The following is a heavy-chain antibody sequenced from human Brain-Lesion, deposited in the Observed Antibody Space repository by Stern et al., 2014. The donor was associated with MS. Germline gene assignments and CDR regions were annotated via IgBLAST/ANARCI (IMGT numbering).Heavy chain of an antibody. D-gene: IGHD3-10*01. CDR2: INPNSGGT. CDR3: ARGYYGSGRPQKGMDV. J-gene: IGHJ6*02. CDR1: GYTFTGYY. V-gene: IGHV1-2*02. Sequence: QVQLVESGAEVKKPGASVKVSCKASGYTFTGYYMYRVRQAPGQGIARMGGINPNSGGTHYAQKFQGRVTMTRDTSITTAYMELSRLRSDDTAVYYCARGYYGSGRPQKGMDVWGQGTTVTVSS.